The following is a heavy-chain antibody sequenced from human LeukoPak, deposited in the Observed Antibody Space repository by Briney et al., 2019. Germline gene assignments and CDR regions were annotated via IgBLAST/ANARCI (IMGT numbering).Heavy chain of an antibody. J-gene: IGHJ6*03. D-gene: IGHD2-2*01. Sequence: SVKVSCKASGGTFSSYAISWVRQAPGQGLEWMGGIIPIFGTANYAQKFQGRVTITTDESTTTAYMELSSLRSEDTAVYYCARGVPAAPVEYYYYYMDVWGKGTTVTVSS. CDR2: IIPIFGTA. CDR1: GGTFSSYA. CDR3: ARGVPAAPVEYYYYYMDV. V-gene: IGHV1-69*05.